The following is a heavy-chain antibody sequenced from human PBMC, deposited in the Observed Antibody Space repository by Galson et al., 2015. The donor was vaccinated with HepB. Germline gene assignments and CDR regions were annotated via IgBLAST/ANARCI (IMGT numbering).Heavy chain of an antibody. V-gene: IGHV2-5*01. CDR3: ARSRYTEYIWGGYWAFDF. CDR2: IFWNDDQ. CDR1: AFSLNTSGVG. J-gene: IGHJ3*01. D-gene: IGHD3-16*01. Sequence: PALVKPTQTLTLTCTFSAFSLNTSGVGVGWIRQPPGKALEWLAVIFWNDDQRYSPSLSNRLTITKDTSKNQVVLTMTNLDPVDTGTYYCARSRYTEYIWGGYWAFDFWGRGTIVTVSS.